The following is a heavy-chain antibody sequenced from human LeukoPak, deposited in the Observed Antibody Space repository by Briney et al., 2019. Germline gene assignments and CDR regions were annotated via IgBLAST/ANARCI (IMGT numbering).Heavy chain of an antibody. Sequence: SETLSLTCTVSGYSISSGYYWGWIRQPPGKGLEWIGSIYHSGSTYCNPSLKSRVTISVDTSKNQFSLKLSSVTAADTAVYYCARIRNIVIENWFDPWGQGALVTVSS. J-gene: IGHJ5*02. V-gene: IGHV4-38-2*02. CDR1: GYSISSGYY. CDR2: IYHSGST. D-gene: IGHD2/OR15-2a*01. CDR3: ARIRNIVIENWFDP.